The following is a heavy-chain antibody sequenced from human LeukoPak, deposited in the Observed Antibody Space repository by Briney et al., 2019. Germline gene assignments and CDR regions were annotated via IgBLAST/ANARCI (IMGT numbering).Heavy chain of an antibody. CDR2: INSDGSST. J-gene: IGHJ4*02. V-gene: IGHV3-74*01. Sequence: QAGGSLRLSCAASGFTFSSYWMHWVRQGPGKGLVWVSRINSDGSSTSYADSVKGRFTISRDNAKNTLYLQMNSLRAEDTAIYYCARDSSHYLGSSDYWGQGTLVTVSS. D-gene: IGHD6-6*01. CDR3: ARDSSHYLGSSDY. CDR1: GFTFSSYW.